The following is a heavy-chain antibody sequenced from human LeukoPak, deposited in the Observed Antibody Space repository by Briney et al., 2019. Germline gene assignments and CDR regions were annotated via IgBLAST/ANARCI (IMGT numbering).Heavy chain of an antibody. CDR2: ISGSGGST. D-gene: IGHD6-19*01. CDR1: GFTFSSYA. V-gene: IGHV3-23*01. J-gene: IGHJ4*02. Sequence: PGGSLRLSCAASGFTFSSYAMSWVRQAPGKGLEWVSAISGSGGSTYYADSVKGRFTISRDNSKSTLYLQMNSLRAEDTAVYYCAKDRDAIAVAATTNYWGQGTLVTVSS. CDR3: AKDRDAIAVAATTNY.